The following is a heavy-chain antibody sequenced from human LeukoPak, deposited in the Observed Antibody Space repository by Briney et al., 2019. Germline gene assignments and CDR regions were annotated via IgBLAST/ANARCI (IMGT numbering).Heavy chain of an antibody. CDR3: ARGPRYGESGYDLGPY. J-gene: IGHJ4*02. CDR2: INPNSGGS. D-gene: IGHD5-12*01. CDR1: GYTFTSYY. Sequence: ASVKVSCKASGYTFTSYYIHWMRQAPGQGLEWVGWINPNSGGSHYARRFQGRVTVTSDTSINTADMELTSLTTDDTAVYYCARGPRYGESGYDLGPYWGQGTLVTVSS. V-gene: IGHV1-2*02.